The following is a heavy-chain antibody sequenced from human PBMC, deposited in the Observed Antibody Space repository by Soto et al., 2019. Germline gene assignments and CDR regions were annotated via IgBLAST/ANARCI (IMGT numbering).Heavy chain of an antibody. D-gene: IGHD5-12*01. J-gene: IGHJ3*02. CDR3: ARRNGNIVASGVGAFDI. V-gene: IGHV4-59*08. CDR2: IYYSGST. CDR1: GGSISSYY. Sequence: SETLSLTCTVSGGSISSYYWSWIRQPPGKGLEWIGYIYYSGSTNYNPSLKSRVTISVDTSKNQFSLKLSSVTAADTAVYYCARRNGNIVASGVGAFDIWGQGTMVTVSS.